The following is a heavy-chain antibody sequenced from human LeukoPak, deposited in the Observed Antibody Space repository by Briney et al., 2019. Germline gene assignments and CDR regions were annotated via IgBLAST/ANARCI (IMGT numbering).Heavy chain of an antibody. CDR1: GFTFSSAW. CDR3: TTSYRLGSCNGESCYRDY. D-gene: IGHD2-15*01. CDR2: IKSRTDGGTT. V-gene: IGHV3-15*01. Sequence: AGGSLRLSCAASGFTFSSAWMSWVRQAPGKGLEWVGRIKSRTDGGTTEYAAPVSGRFTISRDDSKNTLYVQMNSLKTEDTALYYCTTSYRLGSCNGESCYRDYWGQGALVTVSS. J-gene: IGHJ4*02.